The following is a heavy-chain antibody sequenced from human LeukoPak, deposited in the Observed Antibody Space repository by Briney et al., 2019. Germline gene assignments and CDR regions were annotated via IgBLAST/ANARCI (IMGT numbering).Heavy chain of an antibody. V-gene: IGHV3-64*01. J-gene: IGHJ4*02. Sequence: GGSLRLSCAASGFTFSSYAMHWVRQAPGKGLEYVSAISSNGGSTYYANSVKCRFTISRDNSKNTLYLQMGSLRAEDMAVYYCARSQSGYDLSSQFDYWGQGTLVIVSS. CDR1: GFTFSSYA. D-gene: IGHD5-12*01. CDR3: ARSQSGYDLSSQFDY. CDR2: ISSNGGST.